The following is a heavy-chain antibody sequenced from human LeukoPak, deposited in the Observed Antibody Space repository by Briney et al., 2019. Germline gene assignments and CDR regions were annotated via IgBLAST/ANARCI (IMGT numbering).Heavy chain of an antibody. CDR2: ISYDGSNK. CDR1: GFTFSSYG. D-gene: IGHD6-19*01. V-gene: IGHV3-30*18. J-gene: IGHJ4*02. CDR3: AKDSAVAD. Sequence: PGRSLRLSCAASGFTFSSYGMHWVRQAPGKGLEWVAVISYDGSNKYYADSVKGRFTISRDNSKNTLYLQMNSLRAEDTAVYYCAKDSAVADWGRGTLVTVSS.